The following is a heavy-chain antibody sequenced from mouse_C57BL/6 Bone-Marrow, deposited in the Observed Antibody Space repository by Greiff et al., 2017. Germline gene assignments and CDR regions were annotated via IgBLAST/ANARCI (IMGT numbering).Heavy chain of an antibody. CDR2: IRNKANGSTS. V-gene: IGHV7-3*01. CDR3: ARCDYDGSSFRDY. J-gene: IGHJ2*01. Sequence: EVQLVESGGGLVQPGGSLSLSCAASGFTFTDYYMSWVRQPPGKGLEWLGCIRNKANGSTSEYSATVKARFTISRDNSQSILYLQMKARRAENSATYCCARCDYDGSSFRDYWGQGTTLTVSS. CDR1: GFTFTDYY. D-gene: IGHD1-1*01.